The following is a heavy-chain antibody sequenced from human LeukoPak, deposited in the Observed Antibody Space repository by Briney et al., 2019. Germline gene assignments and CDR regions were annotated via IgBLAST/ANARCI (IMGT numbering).Heavy chain of an antibody. Sequence: ASVKVSCKASGGTFSSYAISWVRQVPGQGLEWMGGIISIFGTANYAQKFQGRVTITTDESTSTAYMELSSLRSEDTAVYYCARGSKVLVAATYDWGQGTLVTVSS. CDR2: IISIFGTA. CDR1: GGTFSSYA. D-gene: IGHD2-15*01. V-gene: IGHV1-69*05. J-gene: IGHJ4*02. CDR3: ARGSKVLVAATYD.